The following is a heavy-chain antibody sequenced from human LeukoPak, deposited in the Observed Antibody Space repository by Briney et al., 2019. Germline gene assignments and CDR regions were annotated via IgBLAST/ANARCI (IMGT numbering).Heavy chain of an antibody. CDR1: GFTFSSYW. D-gene: IGHD3-10*01. CDR2: AYTDGRGT. Sequence: GGSLRLSCADSGFTFSSYWLHWVRQAPGKRLGWVSRAYTDGRGTDYADSVKGRFTISRDNAKNTLYLQMNSLRAGDTAVYYCARGSWTFDIWGQGTMVTVSS. V-gene: IGHV3-74*01. CDR3: ARGSWTFDI. J-gene: IGHJ3*02.